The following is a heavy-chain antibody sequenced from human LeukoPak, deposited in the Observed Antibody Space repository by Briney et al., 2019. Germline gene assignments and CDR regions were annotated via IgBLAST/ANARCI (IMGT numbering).Heavy chain of an antibody. V-gene: IGHV3-11*04. D-gene: IGHD1-26*01. CDR3: ASDSGSYYWANYFDY. Sequence: GGSLRLSCAASGFTFSDYYMSWIRQAPGKGLEWVSYISSSGSTIYYPDSVKGRFTISSDNAKNSLYLQMNSLRAEDTAVYYCASDSGSYYWANYFDYWGQGTLVTVSS. CDR2: ISSSGSTI. CDR1: GFTFSDYY. J-gene: IGHJ4*02.